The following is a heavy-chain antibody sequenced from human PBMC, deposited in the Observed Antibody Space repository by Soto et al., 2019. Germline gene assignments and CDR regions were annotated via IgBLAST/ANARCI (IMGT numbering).Heavy chain of an antibody. CDR2: IYYSGST. CDR1: GGSISSGGYY. V-gene: IGHV4-31*03. D-gene: IGHD2-21*02. CDR3: ARDSGGNSNSFDI. Sequence: PSETLSLTCTVSGGSISSGGYYWSWIRQHPGKGLEWIGYIYYSGSTYYNPSLKSRVTISVDTSKNQFSLKLSSVTAADTAVYYCARDSGGNSNSFDIWGQVKMVTVSS. J-gene: IGHJ3*02.